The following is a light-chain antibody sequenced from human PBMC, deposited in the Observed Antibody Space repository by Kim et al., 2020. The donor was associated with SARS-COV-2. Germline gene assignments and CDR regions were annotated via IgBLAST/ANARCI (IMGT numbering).Light chain of an antibody. CDR1: QSVSSSY. Sequence: LSPEYSTTLSYRARQSVSSSYLALYQQKPHQAPSLLICGASGRATGIPDRFSGSGSGTDFTLTISGLESEDVAVYFCQQYGSWLTFGGGTKVDIK. CDR3: QQYGSWLT. CDR2: GAS. V-gene: IGKV3-20*01. J-gene: IGKJ4*01.